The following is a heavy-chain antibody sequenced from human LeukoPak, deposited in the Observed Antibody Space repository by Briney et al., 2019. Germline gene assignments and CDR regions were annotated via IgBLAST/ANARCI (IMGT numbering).Heavy chain of an antibody. J-gene: IGHJ2*01. D-gene: IGHD5-18*01. CDR2: IYTSGST. Sequence: KASETLSFTCTVSGGSISSYYWSWIRQPAGKGLEWIGRIYTSGSTNYNPSLKSRVTMSVDTSKNQFSLKLSSVTAADTAVYYCARWVQQFAYWYFDLWGRGTLVTVSS. V-gene: IGHV4-4*07. CDR3: ARWVQQFAYWYFDL. CDR1: GGSISSYY.